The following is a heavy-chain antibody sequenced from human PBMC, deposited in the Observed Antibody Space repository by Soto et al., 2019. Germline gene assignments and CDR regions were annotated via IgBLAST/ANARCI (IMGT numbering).Heavy chain of an antibody. J-gene: IGHJ3*02. Sequence: SETLSLTCAVSGGSISSGGYSWSWIRQPPGKGLEWIGYIYHSGSTYYNPSLKSRVTISVDRSKNQFSLKLSSVTAADTAVYYCARSGSSYYYDSSGHSRAFDIWGQGTMVTVSS. V-gene: IGHV4-30-2*01. CDR2: IYHSGST. CDR1: GGSISSGGYS. CDR3: ARSGSSYYYDSSGHSRAFDI. D-gene: IGHD3-22*01.